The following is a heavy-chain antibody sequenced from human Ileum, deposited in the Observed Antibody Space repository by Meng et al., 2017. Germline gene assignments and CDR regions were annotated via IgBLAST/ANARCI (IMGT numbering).Heavy chain of an antibody. CDR1: GFTFSFYS. CDR3: ARGSELGYCNVGSCYPGY. CDR2: ISSSSHI. J-gene: IGHJ4*02. D-gene: IGHD2-15*01. Sequence: GGSLRLSCAASGFTFSFYSMIWVRQAPGKGLEWVSSISSSSHIYYADSVKGRFTISRDNAKNSLYLQMNNLRAEDTAVYYCARGSELGYCNVGSCYPGYWGQGTLVTVSS. V-gene: IGHV3-21*01.